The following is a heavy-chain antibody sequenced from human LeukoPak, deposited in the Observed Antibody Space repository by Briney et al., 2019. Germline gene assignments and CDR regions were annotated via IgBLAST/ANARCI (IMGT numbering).Heavy chain of an antibody. CDR3: ARGGYSGSYYEDY. D-gene: IGHD1-26*01. J-gene: IGHJ4*02. CDR2: INHSGST. Sequence: PSETLSLTCAVYGGSFSGYYWSWIRQPPGKGLEWIGEINHSGSTNYNPSLKSRVTISVDTSKNQFSLKLSSVTAADTAVYYCARGGYSGSYYEDYWGQGTLVAVSS. V-gene: IGHV4-34*01. CDR1: GGSFSGYY.